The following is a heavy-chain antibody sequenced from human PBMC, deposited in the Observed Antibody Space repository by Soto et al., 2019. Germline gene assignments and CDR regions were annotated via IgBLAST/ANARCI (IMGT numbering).Heavy chain of an antibody. CDR1: GFSLSTSGVG. Sequence: QITLKESGPSLVKPTQTLTLTCTFSGFSLSTSGVGVGWIRQPPGKAMEWLTFIYWDDDKRNSQFLKSRLTITKDTSKNQVVLTMTNLDPVETATYYCSHLVVAWITYYFDSWGQGTMVTVCS. V-gene: IGHV2-5*02. CDR2: IYWDDDK. D-gene: IGHD2-15*01. CDR3: SHLVVAWITYYFDS. J-gene: IGHJ4*02.